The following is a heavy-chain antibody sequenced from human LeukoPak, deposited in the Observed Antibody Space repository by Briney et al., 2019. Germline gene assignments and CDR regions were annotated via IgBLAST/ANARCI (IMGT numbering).Heavy chain of an antibody. CDR1: GYTFTGYY. Sequence: GASVKVSCKASGYTFTGYYMHRVRQAPGQGLEWMGWIDPNSGGTNYAQKFQGRVTMTRDTSISTAYMELSRLRSDDTAVYYCARLGGSMRQDNWFDPWGQGTLVTVSS. D-gene: IGHD1-26*01. CDR3: ARLGGSMRQDNWFDP. J-gene: IGHJ5*02. CDR2: IDPNSGGT. V-gene: IGHV1-2*02.